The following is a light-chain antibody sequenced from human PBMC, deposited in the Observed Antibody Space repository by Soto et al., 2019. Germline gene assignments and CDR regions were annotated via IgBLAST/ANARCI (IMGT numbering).Light chain of an antibody. J-gene: IGLJ1*01. CDR3: AAWDDTVRSYV. CDR1: ISNIGTNY. Sequence: QSVLTQPPSVSGTPGQRVTISCSGGISNIGTNYVHWFQQLPGTAPKVLSNRYNQRPSGVPDRFSGSKSGTSASLAISGLRSEDEAEYYCAAWDDTVRSYVFGTGTKLTVL. V-gene: IGLV1-47*01. CDR2: RYN.